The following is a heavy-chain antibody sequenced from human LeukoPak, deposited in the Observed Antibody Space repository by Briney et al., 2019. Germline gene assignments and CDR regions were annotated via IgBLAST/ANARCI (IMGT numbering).Heavy chain of an antibody. J-gene: IGHJ5*02. V-gene: IGHV4-59*01. CDR2: IYYSGST. Sequence: SETLSLTCTVTGGSISSYYWSWIRQPPGKGLEWIGYIYYSGSTNYNPSLKSRVTISVDTSKNQFSLKLSSVTAADTAVYYCARVVVYGDYPSWFDPWGQGTLVTVSS. CDR1: GGSISSYY. D-gene: IGHD4-17*01. CDR3: ARVVVYGDYPSWFDP.